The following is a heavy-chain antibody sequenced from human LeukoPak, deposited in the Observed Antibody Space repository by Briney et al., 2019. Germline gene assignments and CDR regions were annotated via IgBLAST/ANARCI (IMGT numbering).Heavy chain of an antibody. CDR2: INAGNGNT. Sequence: ASVKVSCKASGYTFTSYAMHWVRQAPGQRLEWMGWINAGNGNTKYSLKFQGRVTITADKSTSTAYMELSSLRSEDTAVYYCARERGSLEMATITRIFDYWGQGTLVTVSS. CDR3: ARERGSLEMATITRIFDY. J-gene: IGHJ4*02. D-gene: IGHD5-24*01. CDR1: GYTFTSYA. V-gene: IGHV1-3*01.